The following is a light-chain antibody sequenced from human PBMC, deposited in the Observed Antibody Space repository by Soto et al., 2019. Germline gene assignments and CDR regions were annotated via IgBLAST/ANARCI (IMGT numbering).Light chain of an antibody. CDR1: QGISND. V-gene: IGKV1-27*01. CDR2: AAS. Sequence: DIQMTQSPSSLSASVGDRVTITCRASQGISNDLAWDQQKPGKVPKLLIYAASILQSGVTSRFSGSGSGTDFTLTISHQQPEDVATYSCQKYHSHPLTFGGGTKVEIK. J-gene: IGKJ4*01. CDR3: QKYHSHPLT.